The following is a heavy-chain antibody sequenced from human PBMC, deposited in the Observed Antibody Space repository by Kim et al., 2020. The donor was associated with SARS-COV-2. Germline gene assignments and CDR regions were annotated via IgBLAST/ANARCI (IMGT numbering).Heavy chain of an antibody. J-gene: IGHJ4*01. Sequence: GGSLRLSCAASGFTVSSNYMNWVRQAPGKGLEWVSVLYSSGITYYAASVKGRFTISRDNSKNTLFLQMNSLRAEDTAVYYCARGGRGYSTFDYWGRGTMVTVSS. D-gene: IGHD5-18*01. CDR3: ARGGRGYSTFDY. CDR1: GFTVSSNY. CDR2: LYSSGIT. V-gene: IGHV3-53*01.